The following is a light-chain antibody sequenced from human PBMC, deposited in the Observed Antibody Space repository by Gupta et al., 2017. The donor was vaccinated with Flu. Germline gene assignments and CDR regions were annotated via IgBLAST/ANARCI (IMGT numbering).Light chain of an antibody. J-gene: IGKJ3*01. CDR2: AAS. CDR1: QSISSS. V-gene: IGKV1-39*01. Sequence: DIQMTQSPSSLSASVGDRVTITCRASQSISSSLNWYQQKPGKAPKLLIYAASSLQSGVPSRFSGSGSGTDFTLTISSLHPEDFATYYCPQSYSTHGFTFVPGTKVDIK. CDR3: PQSYSTHGFT.